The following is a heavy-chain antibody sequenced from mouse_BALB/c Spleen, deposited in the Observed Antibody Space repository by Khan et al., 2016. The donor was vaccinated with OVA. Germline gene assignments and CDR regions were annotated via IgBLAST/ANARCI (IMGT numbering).Heavy chain of an antibody. V-gene: IGHV1-4*01. CDR1: GYTFTSRT. CDR2: INPRSG. CDR3: ARRTTEYALDY. D-gene: IGHD2-14*01. Sequence: QVQLQQSGAELARPGASVKMSCKASGYTFTSRTMHWIKQRPGQGLEWIGYINPRSGYNQKLNDKATLTADISSSTAYMQLSSLTSEDSAVYYCARRTTEYALDYWGQGTSVTVSS. J-gene: IGHJ4*01.